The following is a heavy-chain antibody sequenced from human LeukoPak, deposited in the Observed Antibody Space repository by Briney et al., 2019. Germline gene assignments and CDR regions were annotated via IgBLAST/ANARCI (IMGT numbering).Heavy chain of an antibody. CDR2: IYYIGST. V-gene: IGHV4-39*01. J-gene: IGHJ4*02. D-gene: IGHD5-24*01. CDR3: ASRMATTALFDY. CDR1: VGSISSSSYY. Sequence: SETLSLTCTVSVGSISSSSYYWGWIRQPPGKGLEWIGSIYYIGSTYYNPSLKSRVTISVETSKNQFSLKLSSVTAADTAVYYCASRMATTALFDYWGQGTLVTVSS.